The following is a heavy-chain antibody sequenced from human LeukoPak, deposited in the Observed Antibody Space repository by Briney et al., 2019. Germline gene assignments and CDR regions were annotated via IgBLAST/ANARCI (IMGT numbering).Heavy chain of an antibody. J-gene: IGHJ6*03. V-gene: IGHV3-11*04. D-gene: IGHD3-10*01. CDR2: ISSSGSTI. CDR1: GFTFSDYY. CDR3: ARGYGSGSYVRYYYYMDV. Sequence: PGGSLRLSCAASGFTFSDYYMSWIRQAPGKGLEWVSYISSSGSTIYYADSVKGRFTISRDNAKNSLYLQMNSLRAEDTAVYYCARGYGSGSYVRYYYYMDVWGKGTTVTISS.